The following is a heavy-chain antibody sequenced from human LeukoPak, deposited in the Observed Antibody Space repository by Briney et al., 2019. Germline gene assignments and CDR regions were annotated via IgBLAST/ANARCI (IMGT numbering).Heavy chain of an antibody. V-gene: IGHV4-39*07. CDR1: GCSISSSSYY. CDR3: ARRMGSYLKYYFAY. D-gene: IGHD3-16*02. Sequence: SETLSLTCTVSGCSISSSSYYWGWIRQPPGKGLEWIGSIYYSGITYYNPSPKSRITISVYTSKNQFSLKLSSVTAADTAVYFCARRMGSYLKYYFAYWGQGTLVTVSS. J-gene: IGHJ4*02. CDR2: IYYSGIT.